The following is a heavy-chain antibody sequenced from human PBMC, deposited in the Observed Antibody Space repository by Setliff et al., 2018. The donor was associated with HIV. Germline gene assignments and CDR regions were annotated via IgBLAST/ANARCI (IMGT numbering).Heavy chain of an antibody. J-gene: IGHJ4*02. CDR1: GGSVSSVNYY. Sequence: SETLSLTCSVSGGSVSSVNYYWRWIRQPTGKGLEWIGYIHYTGSTTYNPSLKSRVTISVDTSKNQFSLELSSVTAADTAVYYCAREALDDYARYFDYWCQGSLFTVSS. CDR2: IHYTGST. D-gene: IGHD4-17*01. V-gene: IGHV4-61*01. CDR3: AREALDDYARYFDY.